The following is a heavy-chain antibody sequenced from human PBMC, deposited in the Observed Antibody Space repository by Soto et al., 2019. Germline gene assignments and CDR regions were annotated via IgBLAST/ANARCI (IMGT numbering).Heavy chain of an antibody. CDR1: GFSVTANY. D-gene: IGHD2-15*01. CDR3: ARGPPEYCSGGSCYRDGAFDI. J-gene: IGHJ3*02. V-gene: IGHV3-53*01. Sequence: GGSLRLSCEVSGFSVTANYMSWVRQAPGKGLEWVSVIYSGGSTYCIDSVKGRFSISRDISKNTLYLQMNSLRAGDTAVYYCARGPPEYCSGGSCYRDGAFDIWGQGTMVTVSS. CDR2: IYSGGST.